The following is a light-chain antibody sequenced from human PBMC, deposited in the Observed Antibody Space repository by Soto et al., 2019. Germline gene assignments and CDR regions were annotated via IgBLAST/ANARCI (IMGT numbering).Light chain of an antibody. CDR3: TSYTDTSVYV. CDR1: SSDVGSYDY. V-gene: IGLV2-18*02. CDR2: NVN. Sequence: QSALIQPPSVSGSPGQSVTFSCTGTSSDVGSYDYVSWSQQHPGTVPKPMIYNVNTQPSGVPDRFSGSKSGNTASMTISGLQAEDEADYYCTSYTDTSVYVFGTGTKVTVL. J-gene: IGLJ1*01.